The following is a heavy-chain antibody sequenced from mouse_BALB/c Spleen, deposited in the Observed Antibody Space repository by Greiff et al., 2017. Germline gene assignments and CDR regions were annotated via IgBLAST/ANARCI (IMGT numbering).Heavy chain of an antibody. CDR1: GFNIKDYY. D-gene: IGHD3-3*01. J-gene: IGHJ2*01. Sequence: VQLKQSGAELVRSGASVKLSCTASGFNIKDYYMHWVKQRPEQGLEWIGWIDPENGDTEYAPKFQGKATMTADTSSNTAYLQLSSLTSEDTAVYYCNAGGDKVYFDYWGQGTTLTVSS. CDR2: IDPENGDT. V-gene: IGHV14-4*02. CDR3: NAGGDKVYFDY.